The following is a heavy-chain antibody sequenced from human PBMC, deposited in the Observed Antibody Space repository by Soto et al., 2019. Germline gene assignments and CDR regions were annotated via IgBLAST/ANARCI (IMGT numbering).Heavy chain of an antibody. CDR1: GFTFSSYA. V-gene: IGHV3-23*01. Sequence: PGGSLRLSCAASGFTFSSYAMSWVRQAPGKGLEWVSAISGSGGSTYYADSVKGRFTISRDNSKNTLYLQMSSLRAEDTAVYYCAKDRNYDLGRDAFDIWGQGTMVTVSS. J-gene: IGHJ3*02. CDR3: AKDRNYDLGRDAFDI. CDR2: ISGSGGST. D-gene: IGHD3-22*01.